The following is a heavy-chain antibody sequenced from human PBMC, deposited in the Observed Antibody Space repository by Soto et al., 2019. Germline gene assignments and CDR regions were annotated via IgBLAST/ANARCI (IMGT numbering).Heavy chain of an antibody. D-gene: IGHD2-21*01. CDR3: TRENFENSEGLYYAFEI. J-gene: IGHJ3*02. Sequence: EASVKVSCKTSGYTFTDYYIHWMRQAPGPGLEWMGGMNPNSGGTYFAQKFQGRVTLTRDTSISTAYMELSSLTSDDTAVYYCTRENFENSEGLYYAFEIWGQGTTVTVSS. CDR2: MNPNSGGT. V-gene: IGHV1-2*02. CDR1: GYTFTDYY.